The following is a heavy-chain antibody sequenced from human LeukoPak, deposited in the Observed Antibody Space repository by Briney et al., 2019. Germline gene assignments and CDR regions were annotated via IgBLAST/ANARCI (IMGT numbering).Heavy chain of an antibody. CDR2: ISSSSSYI. CDR1: GFTLSSYS. J-gene: IGHJ4*02. V-gene: IGHV3-21*01. D-gene: IGHD4-17*01. Sequence: GGSLRLSCAASGFTLSSYSMNWVRQAPGKGLEWVSSISSSSSYIYYADSVKGRFTISRDNAKNSLYLQMNSLRAEDTAVYYCARDGQTTADYWGQGTLVTVSS. CDR3: ARDGQTTADY.